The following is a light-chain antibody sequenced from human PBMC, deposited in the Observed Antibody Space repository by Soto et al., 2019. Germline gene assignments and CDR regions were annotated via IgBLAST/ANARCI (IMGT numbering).Light chain of an antibody. CDR3: SSYTTSTSFIL. Sequence: LTQPASVSGSPGQSITISCTGTSSDIGNYDFVSWYQQVPGTAPKAMIYEVSSRPSGVSNRFSGSKSGNTASLTISGLQAEDEAYYYCSSYTTSTSFILFGGGTKVTV. CDR2: EVS. CDR1: SSDIGNYDF. J-gene: IGLJ2*01. V-gene: IGLV2-14*01.